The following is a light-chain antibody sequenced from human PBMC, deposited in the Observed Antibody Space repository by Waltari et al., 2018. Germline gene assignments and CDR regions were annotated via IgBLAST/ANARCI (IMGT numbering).Light chain of an antibody. J-gene: IGLJ2*01. CDR2: SNN. CDR1: SSNIGSNT. Sequence: QSVLTQPPSASGTPGPRVTISCSGSSSNIGSNTVNWYQQLPGTAPKLLMYSNNQRPSGVPDRFSGSKSGTSASLAISGLQSEDEAHYYCAAWDDSLNGVVFGGGTKLTVL. CDR3: AAWDDSLNGVV. V-gene: IGLV1-44*01.